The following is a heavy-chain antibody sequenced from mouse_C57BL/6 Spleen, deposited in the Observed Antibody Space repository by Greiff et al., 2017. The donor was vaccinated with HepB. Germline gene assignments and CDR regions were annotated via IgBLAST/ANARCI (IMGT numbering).Heavy chain of an antibody. J-gene: IGHJ4*01. V-gene: IGHV10-1*01. CDR2: IRSKSNNYAT. CDR1: GFSFNTYA. CDR3: VRGAYYYGSTYYAMDY. Sequence: EVHLVESGGGLVQPKGSLKLSCAASGFSFNTYAMNWVRQAPGKGLEWVARIRSKSNNYATYYADSVKDRFTISRDDSESMLYLQMNNLKTEDTAMYYCVRGAYYYGSTYYAMDYWGQGTSVTVSS. D-gene: IGHD1-1*01.